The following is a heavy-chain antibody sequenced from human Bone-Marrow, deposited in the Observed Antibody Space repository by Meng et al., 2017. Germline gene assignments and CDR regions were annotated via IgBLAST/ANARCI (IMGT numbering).Heavy chain of an antibody. J-gene: IGHJ4*02. CDR1: GGTFSSYA. CDR3: ATGSDYASLYYFDY. CDR2: IIPIFGTA. D-gene: IGHD4-17*01. V-gene: IGHV1-69*13. Sequence: SVKVSCKASGGTFSSYAISWVRQAPGQGLEWMGGIIPIFGTANYAQKFQGRITITADESTSTAYMELSSLRSEDTAVYYCATGSDYASLYYFDYWGQGTRVTGSS.